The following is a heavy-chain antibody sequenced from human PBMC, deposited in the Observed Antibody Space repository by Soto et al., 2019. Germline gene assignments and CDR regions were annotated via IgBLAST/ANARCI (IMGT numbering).Heavy chain of an antibody. D-gene: IGHD1-1*01. Sequence: QVQVVQSGAEVKKPGASVSISCKTSGYPFTHYYMSWARQAPGRGLEWMGKINPDGGATTFAQNFQGRLTITSDASTATVYMEMSSLTSDETAFYYCARGRRYTVWGQGTLVSVSS. V-gene: IGHV1-46*01. CDR1: GYPFTHYY. J-gene: IGHJ4*02. CDR2: INPDGGAT. CDR3: ARGRRYTV.